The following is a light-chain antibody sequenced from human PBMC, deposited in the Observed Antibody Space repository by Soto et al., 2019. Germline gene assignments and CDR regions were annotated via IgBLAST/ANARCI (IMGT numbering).Light chain of an antibody. Sequence: QSALTQPASVSGSPGQSITISCSGTGSDVGGYKYVSWYQQYPGKAPKLIVFEVSNRPSGVSDRFSGSKSGNTASLTIAGLQAEDEADYYCSSYTSSSTLFGTGTKVTVL. V-gene: IGLV2-14*01. CDR2: EVS. J-gene: IGLJ1*01. CDR3: SSYTSSSTL. CDR1: GSDVGGYKY.